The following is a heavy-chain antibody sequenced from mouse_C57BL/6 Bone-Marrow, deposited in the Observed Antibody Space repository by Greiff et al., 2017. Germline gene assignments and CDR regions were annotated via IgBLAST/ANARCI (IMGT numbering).Heavy chain of an antibody. V-gene: IGHV1-69*01. CDR3: EILGGGDYFDY. J-gene: IGHJ2*01. CDR1: GYTFTSYW. CDR2: IDPSDSYT. D-gene: IGHD3-1*01. Sequence: QVQLQQPGAELVMPGASVKLSCKASGYTFTSYWMHWVKQRPGQGLEWIGEIDPSDSYTNYNQKFKGKSTLTVDKSSSTAYMQLSSLTSEDSAVXYCEILGGGDYFDYWGQGTTLTVSS.